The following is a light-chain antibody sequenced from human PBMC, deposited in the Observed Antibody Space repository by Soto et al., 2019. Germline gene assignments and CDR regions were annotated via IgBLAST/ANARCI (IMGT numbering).Light chain of an antibody. Sequence: QAVVTQPPSVSGAPGQRVTISCTGSSSNIGAGYDVHWYQQLPGTAPKLLIYGNSNRPAGVPDRFSGSKSGTSASLAITGHQAEDEADYYGPSYDSSLRGGVFGGGTKVTVL. CDR3: PSYDSSLRGGV. V-gene: IGLV1-40*01. CDR1: SSNIGAGYD. J-gene: IGLJ2*01. CDR2: GNS.